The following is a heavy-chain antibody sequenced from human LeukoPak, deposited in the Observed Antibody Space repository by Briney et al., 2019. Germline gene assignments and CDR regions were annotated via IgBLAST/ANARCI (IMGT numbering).Heavy chain of an antibody. CDR3: ARDPDPPYDSSGYGFQH. D-gene: IGHD3-22*01. J-gene: IGHJ1*01. V-gene: IGHV1-2*02. CDR1: GYTFTGYY. Sequence: ASVKVSCKASGYTFTGYYMHWVRQAPGQGLEWMGWINPNSGGTNYAQKFQGRVTMTRDTSISTAYMELSRLRSDDTAVYYCARDPDPPYDSSGYGFQHWGQGTLVTVSS. CDR2: INPNSGGT.